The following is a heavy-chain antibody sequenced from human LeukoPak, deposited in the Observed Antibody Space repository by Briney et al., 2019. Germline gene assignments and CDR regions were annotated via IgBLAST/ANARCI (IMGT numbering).Heavy chain of an antibody. CDR1: GGSISSNS. CDR3: AREEGGWRPIDY. CDR2: IYYSGST. J-gene: IGHJ4*02. D-gene: IGHD6-19*01. Sequence: PETLSLTCNVSGGSISSNSWSWIRQPPGKGLEWIGYIYYSGSTNYNPSLKSRVTISVDTSKNQLSLKLSSVTAADTAVYYCAREEGGWRPIDYWGQGTLVTVSS. V-gene: IGHV4-59*01.